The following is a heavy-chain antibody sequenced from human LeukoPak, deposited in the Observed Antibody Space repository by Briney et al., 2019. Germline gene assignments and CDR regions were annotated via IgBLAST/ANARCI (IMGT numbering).Heavy chain of an antibody. CDR1: GGSISSYY. V-gene: IGHV4-39*07. CDR2: IYYSGST. J-gene: IGHJ5*02. Sequence: SETLSLTCTVSGGSISSYYWGWVRQPPGKGLEWIGSIYYSGSTYYNPSLKSRVTISLDTSKNQFSLNLTSVTAADTAVYYCVRVGPFGMSSGYWFDPWGQGTLVTVSS. D-gene: IGHD3-16*01. CDR3: VRVGPFGMSSGYWFDP.